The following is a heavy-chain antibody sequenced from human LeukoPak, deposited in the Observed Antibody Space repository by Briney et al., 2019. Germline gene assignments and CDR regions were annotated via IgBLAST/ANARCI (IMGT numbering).Heavy chain of an antibody. CDR2: IYYSGST. CDR3: ARQDYDILTGPLSFDP. V-gene: IGHV4-39*01. Sequence: SETLSLTCTVSGGSISSSSYYWGWIREPPGKGLEWIGSIYYSGSTYYNPSLKSRVTISVDTSKNQFSLKLSSVTAADTAVYYCARQDYDILTGPLSFDPSGQGTLVTVSS. J-gene: IGHJ5*02. CDR1: GGSISSSSYY. D-gene: IGHD3-9*01.